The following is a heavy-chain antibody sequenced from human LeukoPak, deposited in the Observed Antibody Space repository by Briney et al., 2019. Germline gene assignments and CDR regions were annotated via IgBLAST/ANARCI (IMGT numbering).Heavy chain of an antibody. CDR1: GGTFISYT. CDR3: ARESVVGATVGYYYYMDV. D-gene: IGHD1-26*01. CDR2: IIPILGIA. V-gene: IGHV1-69*04. J-gene: IGHJ6*03. Sequence: GSSVKVSCKASGGTFISYTISWVRQAPGQGLEWMGRIIPILGIANYAQKFQGRVTITADKSTSTAYMELSSLRSEDTAVYYCARESVVGATVGYYYYMDVWGKGTTVTVSS.